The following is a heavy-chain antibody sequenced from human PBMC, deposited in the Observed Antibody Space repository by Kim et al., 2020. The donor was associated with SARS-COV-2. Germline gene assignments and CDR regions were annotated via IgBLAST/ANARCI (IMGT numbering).Heavy chain of an antibody. J-gene: IGHJ3*01. CDR1: GFAFGDFPFGSFW. D-gene: IGHD6-19*01. CDR2: IKQDGTQK. V-gene: IGHV3-7*03. Sequence: GGSLRLSCVASGFAFGDFPFGSFWMTWVRQVPGKGLEWLANIKQDGTQKYYVGSLKGRFTISRDNTQNSLYLQMTGLRAEDTAVYYFAKTVAGRIDAFDV. CDR3: AKTVAGRIDAFDV.